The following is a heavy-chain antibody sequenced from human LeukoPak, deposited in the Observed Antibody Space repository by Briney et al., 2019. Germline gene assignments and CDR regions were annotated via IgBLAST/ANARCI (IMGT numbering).Heavy chain of an antibody. V-gene: IGHV3-73*01. Sequence: GGSLRLSCAASGVTFGGSAVHWVRQASGRGREWVGRIRSKANSYATASAASVKGRFTPSRDDSKSTAYLQMNSLKTEDTAVYYCTSPSGRGVQNWFDPWGQGTLVTVSS. J-gene: IGHJ5*02. CDR2: IRSKANSYAT. D-gene: IGHD3-10*01. CDR1: GVTFGGSA. CDR3: TSPSGRGVQNWFDP.